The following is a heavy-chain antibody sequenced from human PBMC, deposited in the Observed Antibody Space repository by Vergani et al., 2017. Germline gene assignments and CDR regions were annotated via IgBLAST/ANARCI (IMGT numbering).Heavy chain of an antibody. CDR1: NYSIGRDNF. J-gene: IGHJ6*02. CDR3: ARARWATGYYYYGMDV. Sequence: QVHLQESGPGLVKPSETLSLTCSVSNYSIGRDNFWGWIRRSPGKGLEYIASIYHGGMTYYNPSLKSRATISVDTSKNQFSLKLSSVTAADTAVYYCARARWATGYYYYGMDVWGQGTTVTVSS. D-gene: IGHD5-12*01. V-gene: IGHV4-38-2*02. CDR2: IYHGGMT.